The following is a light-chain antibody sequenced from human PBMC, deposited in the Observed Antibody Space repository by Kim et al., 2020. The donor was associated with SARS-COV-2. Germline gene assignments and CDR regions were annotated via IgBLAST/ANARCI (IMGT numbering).Light chain of an antibody. CDR1: SSDIGGYNY. CDR2: DVT. CDR3: SSYTSSSTLA. Sequence: QSALTQPASVSGSRGQSITISCTGTSSDIGGYNYVSWYQQHPGKAPKLMIYDVTNRPSGVSNRFSGSKSGNTASLTISGLQAEDEADYYCSSYTSSSTLAFGGGTKLTVL. J-gene: IGLJ2*01. V-gene: IGLV2-14*03.